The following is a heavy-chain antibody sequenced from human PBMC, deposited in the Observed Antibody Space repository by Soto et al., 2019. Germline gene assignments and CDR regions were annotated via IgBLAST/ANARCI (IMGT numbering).Heavy chain of an antibody. Sequence: QVQLQESGPGLVKPSQTLSLTCSVSGASISRGAYYWSWIRQHPGKVLEWIGNIYYSGSAYYNPHLKSRVAISVDTSQNQFSLRLSSVTAADTAVYYCARGVLANWGPENWFDPWGQGTLVTVSS. CDR1: GASISRGAYY. CDR2: IYYSGSA. CDR3: ARGVLANWGPENWFDP. J-gene: IGHJ5*02. V-gene: IGHV4-31*03. D-gene: IGHD7-27*01.